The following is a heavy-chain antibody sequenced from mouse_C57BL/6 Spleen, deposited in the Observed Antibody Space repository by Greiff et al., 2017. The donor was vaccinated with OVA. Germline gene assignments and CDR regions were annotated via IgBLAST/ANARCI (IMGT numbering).Heavy chain of an antibody. V-gene: IGHV14-3*01. CDR3: SSAGLGTTGFAY. CDR1: GFNIKNTY. CDR2: IDPASGNT. J-gene: IGHJ3*01. D-gene: IGHD4-1*01. Sequence: EVQLQQSVAELVRPGASVKMSCTASGFNIKNTYMNWVKQRPEQGLEWIGGIDPASGNTNYDPKFQGKATMTADTSSNTAYLQLSSLTSEDTAIYYCSSAGLGTTGFAYWGQGTLVTVSA.